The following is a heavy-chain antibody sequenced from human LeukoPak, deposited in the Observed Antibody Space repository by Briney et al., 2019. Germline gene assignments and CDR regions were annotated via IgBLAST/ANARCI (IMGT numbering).Heavy chain of an antibody. CDR1: GGSISSSSYY. D-gene: IGHD6-13*01. V-gene: IGHV4-39*07. CDR2: IYYSGST. J-gene: IGHJ4*02. CDR3: ASSMAAAGNSSFDY. Sequence: SETLSLTCTVSGGSISSSSYYWGWIRQPPGKGLEWIGSIYYSGSTYYNPSLKSRVTMSVDTSKNQFSLKLSSVTAADTAVYYCASSMAAAGNSSFDYWGQGTLVTVSS.